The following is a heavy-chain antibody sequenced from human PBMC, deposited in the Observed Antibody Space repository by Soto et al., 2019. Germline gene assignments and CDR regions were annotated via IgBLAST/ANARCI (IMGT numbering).Heavy chain of an antibody. CDR1: GGSFSGYY. CDR3: ARGRWLLPEIDY. V-gene: IGHV4-34*01. Sequence: QVQLQQWGAGLLKPSETLSLTCAVYGGSFSGYYWSWIRQPPGKGLEWIGEINHSGSTNYNPALNSRVTISVHTSKNQFSLKLSSVTAADTAVYYCARGRWLLPEIDYWGQGTLVTVSS. CDR2: INHSGST. J-gene: IGHJ4*02. D-gene: IGHD3-22*01.